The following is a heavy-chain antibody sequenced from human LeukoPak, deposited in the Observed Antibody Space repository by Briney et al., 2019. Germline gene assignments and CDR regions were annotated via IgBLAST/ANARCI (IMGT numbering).Heavy chain of an antibody. J-gene: IGHJ4*02. Sequence: SETLSLTCTVSGDSISSYYWSWIRQPPGKGLEWIGYIYYSGSTNYNPSLKSRVTISVDTSKNQFSLKLSAVTAADTAVYYCARGPHKFDYWGQGSLVTVSS. CDR3: ARGPHKFDY. CDR2: IYYSGST. V-gene: IGHV4-59*01. CDR1: GDSISSYY.